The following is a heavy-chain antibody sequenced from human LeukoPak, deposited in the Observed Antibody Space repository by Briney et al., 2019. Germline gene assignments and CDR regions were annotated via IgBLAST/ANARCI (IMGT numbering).Heavy chain of an antibody. Sequence: GASVKVSCKASGGTFSNYAISWVRQAPGQGLDWMGGIIPIFGTANYAQKFQGRLSITTDESATIAYMDLTSLTSEDTAVYYCARDQSIAARQYYFDSWGQGTLVTVSS. CDR2: IIPIFGTA. CDR1: GGTFSNYA. D-gene: IGHD6-6*01. V-gene: IGHV1-69*05. CDR3: ARDQSIAARQYYFDS. J-gene: IGHJ4*02.